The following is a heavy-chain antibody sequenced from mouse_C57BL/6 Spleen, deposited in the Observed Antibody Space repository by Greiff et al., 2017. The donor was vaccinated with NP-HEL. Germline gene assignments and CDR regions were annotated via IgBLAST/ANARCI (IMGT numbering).Heavy chain of an antibody. CDR1: GYAFSSYW. CDR3: ARLYYYGRTAMDY. V-gene: IGHV1-80*01. CDR2: IYPGDGDT. D-gene: IGHD1-1*01. J-gene: IGHJ4*01. Sequence: QVQLKESGAELVKPGASVKISCKASGYAFSSYWMNWVKQRPGKGLEWIGQIYPGDGDTNYNGKFKGKATLTADKSSSTAYMQLSSLTSEDSAVYLCARLYYYGRTAMDYWGQGTSVTVSS.